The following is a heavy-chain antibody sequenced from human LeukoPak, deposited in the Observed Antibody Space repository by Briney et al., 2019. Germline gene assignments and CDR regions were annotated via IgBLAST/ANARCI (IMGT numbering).Heavy chain of an antibody. J-gene: IGHJ4*02. CDR2: INSNSGGT. CDR3: ARDTPGRSASH. CDR1: GYTFTDYY. Sequence: ASVKVSCKASGYTFTDYYIHWARQAPGQGLEWMGWINSNSGGTNYAQKFQGRVSMTTDTSISTTYMELSRLTSDDTAVYYCARDTPGRSASHWGQGTLVTVSS. V-gene: IGHV1-2*02. D-gene: IGHD1-26*01.